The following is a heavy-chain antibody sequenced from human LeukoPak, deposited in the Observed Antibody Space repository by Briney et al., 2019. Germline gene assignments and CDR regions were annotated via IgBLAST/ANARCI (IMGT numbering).Heavy chain of an antibody. CDR3: ARDWLQWELLYWFDP. V-gene: IGHV3-30-3*01. J-gene: IGHJ5*02. CDR1: GFTFSSYA. CDR2: ISYDGSNK. D-gene: IGHD1-26*01. Sequence: GGSLRLSCAASGFTFSSYAMHWVRQAPGKGLEWVAVISYDGSNKYYADSVKGRFTISRDNSKNTPYLQMNSLRAEDTAVYYCARDWLQWELLYWFDPWGQGTLVTVSS.